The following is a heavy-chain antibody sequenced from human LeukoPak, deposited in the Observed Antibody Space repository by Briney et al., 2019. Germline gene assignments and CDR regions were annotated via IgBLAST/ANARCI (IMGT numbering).Heavy chain of an antibody. CDR1: GGSISSYY. D-gene: IGHD2-21*01. CDR3: ARDLSYCGGYCYSFGAFDI. J-gene: IGHJ3*02. CDR2: IYYSGST. V-gene: IGHV4-59*01. Sequence: PSETLSLTCTVSGGSISSYYWSWIRQPPGKGLEWIGYIYYSGSTNYNPSLKSRVTISVDTSKNQFSLKLSSVTAADTAVYYCARDLSYCGGYCYSFGAFDIWGQGTMVTVSS.